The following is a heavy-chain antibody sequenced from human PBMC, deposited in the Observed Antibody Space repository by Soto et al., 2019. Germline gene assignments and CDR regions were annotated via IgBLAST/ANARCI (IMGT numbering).Heavy chain of an antibody. Sequence: SVKVSCKASGGTFSSYAISWVRQAPGQGLEWMGGIIPIFGTANYAQKFQGRVTITADESTSTAYMELSSLRSEDTAVYYCARDSTSQPRPGYFFYYGMDVWGQGTTVTVSS. CDR2: IIPIFGTA. V-gene: IGHV1-69*13. CDR1: GGTFSSYA. J-gene: IGHJ6*02. CDR3: ARDSTSQPRPGYFFYYGMDV. D-gene: IGHD6-6*01.